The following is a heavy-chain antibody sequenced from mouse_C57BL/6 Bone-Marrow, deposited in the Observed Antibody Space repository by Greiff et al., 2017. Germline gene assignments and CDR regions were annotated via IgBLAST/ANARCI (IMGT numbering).Heavy chain of an antibody. V-gene: IGHV5-17*01. CDR3: ARGYYGSSPSFDV. J-gene: IGHJ1*03. CDR1: GFTFSDYG. Sequence: EVQRVESGGGLVKPGGSLKLSCAASGFTFSDYGMHWVRQAPEKGLEWVAYISSGSSTIYYADTVKGRFTISRDNAKNTLFLQMTSLRSEDTAMYYCARGYYGSSPSFDVWGTGTTVTVSS. CDR2: ISSGSSTI. D-gene: IGHD1-1*01.